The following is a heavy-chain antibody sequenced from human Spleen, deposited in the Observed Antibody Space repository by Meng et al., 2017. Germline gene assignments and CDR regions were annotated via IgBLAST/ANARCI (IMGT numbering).Heavy chain of an antibody. J-gene: IGHJ4*02. CDR3: AKGDRIVVVVATYFDY. Sequence: GESLKISCAASGFTFDDYAMHWVRQAPGKGLEWVSLISWDGGSTYYADSVKGRFTISRDNSKNTLYVQMNSLRAEDTALYYCAKGDRIVVVVATYFDYWGQGTLVTVSS. D-gene: IGHD2-15*01. CDR2: ISWDGGST. V-gene: IGHV3-43D*03. CDR1: GFTFDDYA.